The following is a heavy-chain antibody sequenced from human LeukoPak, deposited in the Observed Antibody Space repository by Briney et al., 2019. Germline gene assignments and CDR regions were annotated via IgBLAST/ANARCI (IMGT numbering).Heavy chain of an antibody. J-gene: IGHJ4*02. V-gene: IGHV3-7*01. CDR2: IKQDGSEK. Sequence: GGSLRLSCAASGFTFSSYSMTWVRQAPGKGLEWVAHIKQDGSEKYYVDSVKGRFTISRDNAKNSLYLQMNSLRAEDTAVYYCARGSYQLLWGGQGTLVTVSS. CDR3: ARGSYQLLW. D-gene: IGHD2-2*01. CDR1: GFTFSSYS.